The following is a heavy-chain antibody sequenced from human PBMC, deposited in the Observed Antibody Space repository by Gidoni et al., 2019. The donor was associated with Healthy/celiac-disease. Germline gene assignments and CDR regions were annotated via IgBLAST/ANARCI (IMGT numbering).Heavy chain of an antibody. CDR2: IIPIFGTA. D-gene: IGHD3-10*01. CDR1: VGTFSSYA. Sequence: QVQLVQSGAEVKKPGSSVKVSCKASVGTFSSYAISWVRQAPGQGLEWMGGIIPIFGTANYAQKFQGRVTITADESTSTAYMELSSLRSEDTAVYYCARSITMVRGVTMGWYFDLWGRGTLVTVSS. V-gene: IGHV1-69*01. CDR3: ARSITMVRGVTMGWYFDL. J-gene: IGHJ2*01.